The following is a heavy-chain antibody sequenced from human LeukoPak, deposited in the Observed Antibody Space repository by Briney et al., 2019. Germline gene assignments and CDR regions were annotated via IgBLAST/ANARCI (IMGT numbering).Heavy chain of an antibody. CDR3: ARTGDSTGYYPHTDY. Sequence: SETLSLTCTVSGGSISSYYWSWIRQPPGKGPEWIGYIYYSGSTNYNPSLKSRVTISVDTSKNQFSLKLSSVTAADTAVYYCARTGDSTGYYPHTDYWGQGTLVTVSS. CDR2: IYYSGST. CDR1: GGSISSYY. V-gene: IGHV4-59*01. J-gene: IGHJ4*02. D-gene: IGHD3-22*01.